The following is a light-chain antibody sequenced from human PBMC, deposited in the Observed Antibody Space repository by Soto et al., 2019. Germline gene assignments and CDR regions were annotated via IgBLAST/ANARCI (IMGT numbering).Light chain of an antibody. V-gene: IGLV1-40*01. CDR1: SSNIGAGYD. CDR3: QSYDSSLSGVV. Sequence: QSVRTQPPSVSGAPGQRGTVSCTGSSSNIGAGYDVHWYQQLPGTAPKLLIYGNSNRPSGVPDRFSGSKSGTSASLAITGLQAEDEADYYCQSYDSSLSGVVFGGATKLTVL. CDR2: GNS. J-gene: IGLJ2*01.